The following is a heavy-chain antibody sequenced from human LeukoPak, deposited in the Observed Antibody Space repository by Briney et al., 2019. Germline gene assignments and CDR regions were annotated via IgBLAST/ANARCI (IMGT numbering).Heavy chain of an antibody. CDR1: GFTFSGYW. J-gene: IGHJ6*02. CDR2: INRNGSST. Sequence: PGGSLRLSCAASGFTFSGYWMHWVRQAPGKGLVWVSRINRNGSSTSYADSVKGRFTISRDNAKNTLYLQMNSLRAEDTAVYYCARGAPDIGVVPLGAWLGMDVWGQGTTVTVSS. D-gene: IGHD2-21*01. CDR3: ARGAPDIGVVPLGAWLGMDV. V-gene: IGHV3-74*01.